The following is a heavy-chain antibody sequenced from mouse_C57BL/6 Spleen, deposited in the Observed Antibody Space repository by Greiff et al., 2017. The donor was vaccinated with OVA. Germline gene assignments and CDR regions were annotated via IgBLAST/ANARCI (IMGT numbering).Heavy chain of an antibody. CDR1: GYTFTSYW. V-gene: IGHV1-53*01. CDR3: ARWKTAQAAWFAY. Sequence: VQLQQPGTELVKPGASVKLSCKASGYTFTSYWMHWVKQRPGQGLEWIGNINPSNGGTNYNEKFKSKATLTVDKSSSTAYMQLSSLTSEDSAVYYCARWKTAQAAWFAYWGQGTLVTVSA. J-gene: IGHJ3*01. CDR2: INPSNGGT. D-gene: IGHD3-2*02.